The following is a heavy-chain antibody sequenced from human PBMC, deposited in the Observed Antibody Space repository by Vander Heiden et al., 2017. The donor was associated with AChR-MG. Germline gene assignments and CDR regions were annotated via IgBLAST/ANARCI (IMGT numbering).Heavy chain of an antibody. CDR1: GYSIRSGYY. CDR2: IYHSGST. V-gene: IGHV4-38-2*02. J-gene: IGHJ5*02. CDR3: ARDGLGP. D-gene: IGHD3-22*01. Sequence: QVQLQESGPGLVKPSATLSLTCAVSGYSIRSGYYWGWIRQPPGKGLEWIGSIYHSGSTYYNPSPKSRVTISVDTSKNQFSLKLSSVTAADTAVYYCARDGLGPWGQGTLVTVSS.